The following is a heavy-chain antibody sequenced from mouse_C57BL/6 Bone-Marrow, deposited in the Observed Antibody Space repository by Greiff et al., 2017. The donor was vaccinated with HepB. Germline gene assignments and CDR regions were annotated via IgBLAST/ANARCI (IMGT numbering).Heavy chain of an antibody. V-gene: IGHV1-50*01. CDR2: IDPSDSYT. J-gene: IGHJ3*01. CDR1: GYTFTSYW. CDR3: ARSRDGFAY. D-gene: IGHD3-3*01. Sequence: QVQLQQSGAELVKPGASVKLSCKASGYTFTSYWMQWVKQRPGQGLEWIGEIDPSDSYTNYNQKFKGKATLTVDTSSSTAYMQLSSLTSEDSAVYYCARSRDGFAYWGQGTLVTVSA.